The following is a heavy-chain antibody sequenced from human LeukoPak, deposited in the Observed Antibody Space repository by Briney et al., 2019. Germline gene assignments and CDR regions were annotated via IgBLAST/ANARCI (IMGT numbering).Heavy chain of an antibody. D-gene: IGHD2-2*02. CDR2: INHSGST. V-gene: IGHV4-34*01. Sequence: SETLSLTCAVYGGSFSGYYWSWIRQPPGKGLEWIGEINHSGSTNYNPSLKSRVTISVDTSKNQFSLKLSSVTAADTAVYYCAKRLGYCSSTSCYRGYYFDYWGQGTLVTVSS. CDR1: GGSFSGYY. J-gene: IGHJ4*02. CDR3: AKRLGYCSSTSCYRGYYFDY.